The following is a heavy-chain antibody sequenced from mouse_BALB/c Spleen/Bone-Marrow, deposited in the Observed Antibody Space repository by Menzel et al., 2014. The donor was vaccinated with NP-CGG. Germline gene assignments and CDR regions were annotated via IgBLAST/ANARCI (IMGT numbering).Heavy chain of an antibody. V-gene: IGHV3-5*02. J-gene: IGHJ2*01. D-gene: IGHD2-3*01. Sequence: VQLQQSGPGLVKPSQTVSLTCTVTGISITTGNYRWSWIRQFPGNKLEWIGYIYYSGTITYNPSLTSRTTITRDTSKNQFFLEMNSLTAEDTATCYCTHYDGYYFDYWGQGTTLTVSS. CDR3: THYDGYYFDY. CDR2: IYYSGTI. CDR1: GISITTGNYR.